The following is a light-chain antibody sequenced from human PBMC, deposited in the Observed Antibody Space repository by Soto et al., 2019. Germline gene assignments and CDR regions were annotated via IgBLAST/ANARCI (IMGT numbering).Light chain of an antibody. V-gene: IGLV2-23*02. CDR3: CSYAGSSTVV. CDR2: DVN. J-gene: IGLJ2*01. CDR1: RSDVGIHNL. Sequence: QSALTQPASVSGSPGQSITISCTGTRSDVGIHNLVSWYQQDPGKVPKLIIYDVNKRPSGVSNRFSGSKSGSTASLTISGLQAEDEADYYCCSYAGSSTVVFGGGTKLTVL.